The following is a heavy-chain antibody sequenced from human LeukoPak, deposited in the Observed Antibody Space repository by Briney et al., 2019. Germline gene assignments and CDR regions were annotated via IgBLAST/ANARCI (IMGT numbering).Heavy chain of an antibody. Sequence: PGGSLRLSCAASGFTFSNAWMSWVRQAPGKGLEWVGRIKSKTDGGTTDYAAPVKGRFTISRDDSKNTLYLQINSLKTEDTAVYYCTALDTAMVTGVDYWGQGTLVTVSS. D-gene: IGHD5-18*01. V-gene: IGHV3-15*01. J-gene: IGHJ4*02. CDR2: IKSKTDGGTT. CDR1: GFTFSNAW. CDR3: TALDTAMVTGVDY.